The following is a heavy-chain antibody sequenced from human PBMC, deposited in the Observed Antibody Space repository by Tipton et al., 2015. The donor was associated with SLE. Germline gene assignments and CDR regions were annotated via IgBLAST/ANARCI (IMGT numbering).Heavy chain of an antibody. CDR3: ARTLGPREYFQH. CDR2: ISYDGSNK. J-gene: IGHJ1*01. CDR1: GFTFSSYA. Sequence: RSLRLSCAASGFTFSSYAMHWVRQAPGKGLEWVAVISYDGSNKYYADSVKGRFTISRDNSKNTLYPQMNSLRAEDTAVYYCARTLGPREYFQHWGQGTLVTVSS. V-gene: IGHV3-30*04.